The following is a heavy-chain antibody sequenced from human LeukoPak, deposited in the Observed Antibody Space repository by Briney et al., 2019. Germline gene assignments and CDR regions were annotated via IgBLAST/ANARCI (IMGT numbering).Heavy chain of an antibody. Sequence: SETLSLTCAVYGESLRGYYWTWIRQPPGKRLEWIGEINHGGSTNYNPSLKSRVTISVDTSKNQFSLKLSSVTAADTAVYYCARGLYCSATTCGPPWSYWGQGTLVTVSS. J-gene: IGHJ4*02. CDR3: ARGLYCSATTCGPPWSY. V-gene: IGHV4-34*01. D-gene: IGHD2-15*01. CDR2: INHGGST. CDR1: GESLRGYY.